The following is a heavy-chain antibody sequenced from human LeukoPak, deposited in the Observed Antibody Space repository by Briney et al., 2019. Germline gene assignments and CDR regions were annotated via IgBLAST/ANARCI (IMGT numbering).Heavy chain of an antibody. V-gene: IGHV4-59*01. D-gene: IGHD6-19*01. CDR2: IYYSGST. CDR3: AGTYSSGWYVNY. CDR1: GGSISSYY. Sequence: SETLSLTCTVSGGSISSYYWSWIRQPPGKGLEWIGYIYYSGSTNYNPSLKNRVTISVDTSKNQFSLKLSSVTAADTAVYYCAGTYSSGWYVNYWGQGTLVTVSS. J-gene: IGHJ4*02.